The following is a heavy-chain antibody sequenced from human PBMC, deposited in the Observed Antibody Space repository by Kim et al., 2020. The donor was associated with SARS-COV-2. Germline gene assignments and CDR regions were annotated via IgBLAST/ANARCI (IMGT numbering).Heavy chain of an antibody. D-gene: IGHD6-19*01. V-gene: IGHV2-5*02. CDR2: IYWDDDK. J-gene: IGHJ5*02. CDR1: GFSLSTSGVG. Sequence: SGPTLVNPTQTLTLTCTFSGFSLSTSGVGVGWIRQPPGKALEWLALIYWDDDKRYSPSLKSRLTITKDTSKNQVVLTMTNMDPVDTATYYCAHRLWPLEAVAGIWAHGGHPSNGDNWFDPWGQGTLVTVSS. CDR3: AHRLWPLEAVAGIWAHGGHPSNGDNWFDP.